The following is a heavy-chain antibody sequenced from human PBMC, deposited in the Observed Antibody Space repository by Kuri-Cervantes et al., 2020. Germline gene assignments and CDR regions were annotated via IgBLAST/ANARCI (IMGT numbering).Heavy chain of an antibody. CDR2: IWYDGSNK. D-gene: IGHD6-13*01. Sequence: GGSLRLPCAASGFTFSSYGMHWVRQAPGKGLEWVAVIWYDGSNKYYADSVKGRFTISRDNSKNTLYLQMNSLRAEDTAVYYCARDTERIAAAFPNWFDPWGQGTLVTVSS. J-gene: IGHJ5*02. V-gene: IGHV3-33*01. CDR3: ARDTERIAAAFPNWFDP. CDR1: GFTFSSYG.